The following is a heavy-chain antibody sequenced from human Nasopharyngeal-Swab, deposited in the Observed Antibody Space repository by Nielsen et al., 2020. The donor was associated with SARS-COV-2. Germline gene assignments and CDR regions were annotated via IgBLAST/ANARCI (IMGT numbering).Heavy chain of an antibody. Sequence: ESLTISCAASGFTFRSYSMNCVRQAPGTGLEWVSYISSSSSTLYHADSVKGRFPISRDNAKTSLYLQMNSLRAEDTAVYYCAGGYCSGGSCYPPPPYYYYGMDVWGQGTTVTVSS. CDR1: GFTFRSYS. CDR2: ISSSSSTL. D-gene: IGHD2-15*01. J-gene: IGHJ6*02. V-gene: IGHV3-48*04. CDR3: AGGYCSGGSCYPPPPYYYYGMDV.